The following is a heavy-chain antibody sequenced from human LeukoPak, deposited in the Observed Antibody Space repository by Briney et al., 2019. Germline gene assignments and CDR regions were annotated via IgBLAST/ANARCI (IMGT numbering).Heavy chain of an antibody. J-gene: IGHJ4*02. D-gene: IGHD3-22*01. CDR1: GYTFTGYY. Sequence: GAAGKVSCKTSGYTFTGYYLHWVRQAPGQGLEWMGWINPNSGDTTYTQKFQGRVTMTGDTSISTAYMELSRLMSDDTAVYYCARIGLKSSGYYRLDYWGQGTLVTVTS. CDR3: ARIGLKSSGYYRLDY. V-gene: IGHV1-2*02. CDR2: INPNSGDT.